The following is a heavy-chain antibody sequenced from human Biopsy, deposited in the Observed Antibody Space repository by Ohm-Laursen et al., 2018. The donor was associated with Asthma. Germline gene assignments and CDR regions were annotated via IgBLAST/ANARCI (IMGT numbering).Heavy chain of an antibody. Sequence: TLSLTCAVSGGSIISGDYFWSWIRQHPGKGLEWVGYISYRGNTYYNPSLKSRVSISVDTSKNQYSLNLRSVTAADTAVYYSAAFCSTPACPFGYWGQGTLVTVSS. J-gene: IGHJ4*02. CDR1: GGSIISGDYF. CDR3: AAFCSTPACPFGY. D-gene: IGHD2-2*01. V-gene: IGHV4-31*11. CDR2: ISYRGNT.